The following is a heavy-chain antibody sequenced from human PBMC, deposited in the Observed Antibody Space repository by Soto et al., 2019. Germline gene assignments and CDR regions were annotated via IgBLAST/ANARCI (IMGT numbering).Heavy chain of an antibody. Sequence: QVQLVESGGGVVQPGRSLRLSCAASGFSFSRYGMHWVRQAPGKGLEWVAVIWHDGSNKYYADSVKGRLTISRDNSKNTLYLQLNSLRSEDTPVFYCARTKSGASKAQYYCDYWGQGTLVTFSS. CDR3: ARTKSGASKAQYYCDY. CDR1: GFSFSRYG. CDR2: IWHDGSNK. V-gene: IGHV3-33*01. D-gene: IGHD2-8*01. J-gene: IGHJ4*02.